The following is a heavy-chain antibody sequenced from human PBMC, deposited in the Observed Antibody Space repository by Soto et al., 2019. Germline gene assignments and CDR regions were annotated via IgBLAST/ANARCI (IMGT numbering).Heavy chain of an antibody. CDR2: IYSGGST. CDR1: GFTFSGSA. Sequence: GGSLRLSCAASGFTFSGSAMHWVRQASGKGLEWVSVIYSGGSTYYADSVKGRFTISRDNSENTLYLQMNSLRAEDTAVYYCARTCSGGTCSFDYWGQGTLVTVSS. V-gene: IGHV3-66*01. D-gene: IGHD2-15*01. CDR3: ARTCSGGTCSFDY. J-gene: IGHJ4*02.